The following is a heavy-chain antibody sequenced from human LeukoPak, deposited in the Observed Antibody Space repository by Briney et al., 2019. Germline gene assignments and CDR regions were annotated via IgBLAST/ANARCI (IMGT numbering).Heavy chain of an antibody. CDR3: ASGGLYRGCSWLAYFDY. V-gene: IGHV3-66*01. CDR2: IYSGGST. Sequence: GSLRLSCAASGFTVSSNYMSWVRQAPGKGLEWVSVIYSGGSTYYADSVKGRFTISRDNSKNTLYLQMNSLRAEDTAVYYCASGGLYRGCSWLAYFDYWGQGTLVTVSS. D-gene: IGHD2-8*02. J-gene: IGHJ4*02. CDR1: GFTVSSNY.